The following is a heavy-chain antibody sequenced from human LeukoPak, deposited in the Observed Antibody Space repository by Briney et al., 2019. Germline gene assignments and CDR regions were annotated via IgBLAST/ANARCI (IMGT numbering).Heavy chain of an antibody. Sequence: SETLSLTCTVSGGSISSYYWSWIRQPPGKRLEWIGHIYYSGSTNYNPSLKSRVTISVDTSKNQFSLKLSSVTAADTAVYYCASRSSIWSGYQDTLYYFDSWGQGTLVTVFS. CDR3: ASRSSIWSGYQDTLYYFDS. CDR1: GGSISSYY. V-gene: IGHV4-59*01. J-gene: IGHJ4*02. CDR2: IYYSGST. D-gene: IGHD3-3*01.